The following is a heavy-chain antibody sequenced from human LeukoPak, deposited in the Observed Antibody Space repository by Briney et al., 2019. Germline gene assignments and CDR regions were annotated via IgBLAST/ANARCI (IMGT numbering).Heavy chain of an antibody. D-gene: IGHD6-6*01. J-gene: IGHJ4*02. CDR1: GYTFTGYY. Sequence: ASVKVSCKASGYTFTGYYMHWVRQAPGQGLEWMGWINPNSGGTNYAQKFQGRVTMTRDTSISTAYMELSRLRSDDTAVYYCAREDYEGSSFGFDYWGQGTLVTVSS. CDR2: INPNSGGT. V-gene: IGHV1-2*02. CDR3: AREDYEGSSFGFDY.